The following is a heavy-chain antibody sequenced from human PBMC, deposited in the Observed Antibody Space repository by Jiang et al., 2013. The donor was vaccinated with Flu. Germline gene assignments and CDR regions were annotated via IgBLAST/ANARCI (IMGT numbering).Heavy chain of an antibody. CDR2: IIPILGIA. CDR3: AREKYYYDSSGYYLKDDAFDI. V-gene: IGHV1-69*04. CDR1: GGTFSSYA. D-gene: IGHD3-22*01. J-gene: IGHJ3*02. Sequence: SGAEVKKPGSSVKVSCKASGGTFSSYAISWVRQAPGQGLEWMGRIIPILGIANYAQKFQGRVTITADKSTSTAYMELSSLRSEGTAVYYCAREKYYYDSSGYYLKDDAFDIWAKGQWSPSL.